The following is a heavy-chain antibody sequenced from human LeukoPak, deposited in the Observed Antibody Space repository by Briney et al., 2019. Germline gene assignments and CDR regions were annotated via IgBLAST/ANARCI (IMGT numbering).Heavy chain of an antibody. J-gene: IGHJ2*01. D-gene: IGHD1-14*01. Sequence: GGSLRLSCAASGFTFSSYPMHWVRQAPGKGLEWVSSMSDSGDTPYYADSVKGLFTISRDNSKNTLYLQMSSLRAEDTAVYYCVQLLDDNPIRWYFGLWGRGTLVTVSS. CDR2: MSDSGDTP. CDR1: GFTFSSYP. CDR3: VQLLDDNPIRWYFGL. V-gene: IGHV3-23*01.